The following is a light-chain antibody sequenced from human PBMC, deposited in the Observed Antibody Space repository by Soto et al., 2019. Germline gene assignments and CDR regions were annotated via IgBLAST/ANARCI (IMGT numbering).Light chain of an antibody. CDR2: AAS. CDR3: QQGSTFPPLT. Sequence: IQMTQSPSSVSASVGDRVIITCRASQPISNWLAWYQQKPWKAPKLLIYAASTLQSGVPSRFSGSGSGTDFTLTISSLQPDDFATYFCQQGSTFPPLTFGGGTKVEIK. CDR1: QPISNW. V-gene: IGKV1-12*01. J-gene: IGKJ4*01.